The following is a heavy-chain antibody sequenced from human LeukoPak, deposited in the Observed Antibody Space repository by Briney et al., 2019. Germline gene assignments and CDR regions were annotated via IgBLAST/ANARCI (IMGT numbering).Heavy chain of an antibody. V-gene: IGHV3-30*02. CDR3: AKDRSRAISSCMDV. D-gene: IGHD3-3*02. CDR2: IRYDGSNK. J-gene: IGHJ6*03. CDR1: GFTFSSYG. Sequence: GGSLRLSCAASGFTFSSYGMHWVRQAPGKGLEWVAFIRYDGSNKYYADSVKGRFTISRDNSKNTLYLQMNSLRAEDTAVYYCAKDRSRAISSCMDVWGKGTTVTVSS.